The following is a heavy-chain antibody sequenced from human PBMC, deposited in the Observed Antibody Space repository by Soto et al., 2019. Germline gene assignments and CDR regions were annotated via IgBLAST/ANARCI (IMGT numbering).Heavy chain of an antibody. Sequence: SETLSLTCAVSGDSISSGYYWAWIRQPPGKGLEWIGSIYHSGTTYYNPSLKSRVTISVDTSKNQFSLKLSSVTAADSAVYYCASAGITGTPNFDYWGQGTVVTISS. CDR2: IYHSGTT. D-gene: IGHD1-20*01. J-gene: IGHJ4*02. CDR3: ASAGITGTPNFDY. CDR1: GDSISSGYY. V-gene: IGHV4-38-2*01.